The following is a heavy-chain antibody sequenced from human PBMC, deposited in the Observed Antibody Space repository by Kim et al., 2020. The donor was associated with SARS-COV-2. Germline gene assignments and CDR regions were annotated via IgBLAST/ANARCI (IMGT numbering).Heavy chain of an antibody. V-gene: IGHV4-59*01. Sequence: SETLSLTCTVSGGSISSYYWSWIRQPPGKGLEWIGYIYYSGSTNYNPSLKSRVTISVDTSKNQFSLKLSSVTAADTAVYYCARVSGGYAYYYYMDVWGKGTTVTVSS. D-gene: IGHD3-22*01. CDR1: GGSISSYY. J-gene: IGHJ6*03. CDR2: IYYSGST. CDR3: ARVSGGYAYYYYMDV.